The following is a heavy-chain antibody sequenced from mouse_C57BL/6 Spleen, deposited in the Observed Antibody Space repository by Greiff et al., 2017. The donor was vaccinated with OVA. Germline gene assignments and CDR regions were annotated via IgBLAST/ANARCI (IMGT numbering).Heavy chain of an antibody. D-gene: IGHD1-1*01. Sequence: QVQLKQSGPELVKPGASVKISCKASGYAFSSSWMNWVKQRPGKGLEWIGRFYPGDGDTNYNGKFMGKATLTADKSSSTAYMQLSSLTSEDAAVDVCARGGYYGSSYWFAYWGQGTLVTVSA. J-gene: IGHJ3*01. V-gene: IGHV1-82*01. CDR3: ARGGYYGSSYWFAY. CDR1: GYAFSSSW. CDR2: FYPGDGDT.